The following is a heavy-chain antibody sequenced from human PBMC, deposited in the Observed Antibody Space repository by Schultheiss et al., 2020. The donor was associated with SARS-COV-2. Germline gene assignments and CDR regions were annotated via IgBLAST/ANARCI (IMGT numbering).Heavy chain of an antibody. CDR2: IYPGDSDT. CDR1: GYSFTSYW. CDR3: ARHGAVGSSWYYYYYGMDV. Sequence: GESLKISCKGSGYSFTSYWISWVRQMPGKGLEWMGIIYPGDSDTRYSPSFQGQVTISADKSISTAYLQWSSLKASDTAMYYCARHGAVGSSWYYYYYGMDVWGQGTTVTVSS. J-gene: IGHJ6*02. D-gene: IGHD6-13*01. V-gene: IGHV5-51*01.